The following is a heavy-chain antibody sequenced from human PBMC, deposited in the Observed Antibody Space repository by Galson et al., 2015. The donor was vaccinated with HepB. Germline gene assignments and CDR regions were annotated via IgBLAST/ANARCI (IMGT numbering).Heavy chain of an antibody. CDR2: IDPSDSYT. CDR3: AINLRTGGRKGGAFDI. V-gene: IGHV5-10-1*01. D-gene: IGHD2-8*02. CDR1: GSSFTSYW. J-gene: IGHJ3*02. Sequence: QSGAEVKKPGESLRISCKGSGSSFTSYWISWVRQMPGKGLEWMGRIDPSDSYTNYSPSFQGHVTISADKSISTAYLQWSSLKASDTAMYYCAINLRTGGRKGGAFDIWGQGTMVTVSS.